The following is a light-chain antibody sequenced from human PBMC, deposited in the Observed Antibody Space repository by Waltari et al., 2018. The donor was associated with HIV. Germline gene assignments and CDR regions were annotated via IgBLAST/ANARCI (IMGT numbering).Light chain of an antibody. CDR3: SSYANKNGFYVV. V-gene: IGLV2-8*01. J-gene: IGLJ2*01. CDR2: EVT. CDR1: NSDIGGYNY. Sequence: QSALTQPPSASWSPGQSVTISCTGTNSDIGGYNYVSWYQQHPGKAPKLVISEVTKRPSGVPDRFAGSKSGTTASLTVSGLQAEDEADYYCSSYANKNGFYVVFGGGTRLTVL.